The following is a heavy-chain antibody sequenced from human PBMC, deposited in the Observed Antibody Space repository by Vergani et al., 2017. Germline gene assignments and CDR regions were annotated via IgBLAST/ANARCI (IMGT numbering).Heavy chain of an antibody. D-gene: IGHD3-9*01. Sequence: EVQLVESGGGLVQPGGSLRLSCAASGFTFSSYWMSWVRQAPGRGLGWVANIKQDGSDKYYVDSVKGRFTISRDNAKNSLYLQMTSLRAEDTAVYYCARSPSILTGYYRGGFDYWGQGPLVTVSS. J-gene: IGHJ4*01. CDR1: GFTFSSYW. CDR2: IKQDGSDK. V-gene: IGHV3-7*01. CDR3: ARSPSILTGYYRGGFDY.